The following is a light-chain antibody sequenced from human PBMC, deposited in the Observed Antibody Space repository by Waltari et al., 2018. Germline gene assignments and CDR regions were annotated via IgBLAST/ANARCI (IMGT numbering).Light chain of an antibody. CDR1: SIDVGAYTY. V-gene: IGLV2-14*03. Sequence: QSALTQPASVSGSPGQSITISCAGTSIDVGAYTYVSWYQHHPGKSPKRIIYDVNSRPSGVSNRFSGSKSGNTASLTISELQAEDEADYYCSSFTSDSTWVFGAGTKLTVL. J-gene: IGLJ2*01. CDR3: SSFTSDSTWV. CDR2: DVN.